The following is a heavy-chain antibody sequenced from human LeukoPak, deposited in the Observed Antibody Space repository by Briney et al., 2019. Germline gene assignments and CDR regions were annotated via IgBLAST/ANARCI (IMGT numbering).Heavy chain of an antibody. V-gene: IGHV4-34*01. CDR1: GGSFSGYY. J-gene: IGHJ4*02. CDR3: ARGHRGPVKFDY. Sequence: SETLSLTCAVYGGSFSGYYWSWIRQPPGKGLEWIGEINHSGSTNYDPSLKSRVTISVDTSKNQFSLKLSSVTAADTAVYYCARGHRGPVKFDYWGQGTLVTVSS. D-gene: IGHD3-10*01. CDR2: INHSGST.